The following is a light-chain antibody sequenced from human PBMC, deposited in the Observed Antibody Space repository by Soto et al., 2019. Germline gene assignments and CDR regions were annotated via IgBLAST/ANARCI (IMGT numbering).Light chain of an antibody. Sequence: QSVLTQPPSASGTPGQRVTISCSGSSSNIGSNTVNWYQQLPGTAPKLLIYSNNQRPAGVPDRFSGSKSGTSASLAISGRQSEDEADYYCGAWDDSLNGWVFGGGTKLTVL. CDR1: SSNIGSNT. V-gene: IGLV1-44*01. J-gene: IGLJ3*02. CDR3: GAWDDSLNGWV. CDR2: SNN.